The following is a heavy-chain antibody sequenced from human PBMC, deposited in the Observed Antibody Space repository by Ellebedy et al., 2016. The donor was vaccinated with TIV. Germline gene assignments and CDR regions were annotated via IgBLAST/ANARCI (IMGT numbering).Heavy chain of an antibody. CDR3: AREGPLGAGIRLNPRDYHYYYTMDV. J-gene: IGHJ6*02. Sequence: SETLSLTCTVSGGSMRSYYWSWIRQSPGKGLEWIGCISSTGATHYNPSLKSRVTFSVDTSKSEFSLKLISVTATDTAVYYCAREGPLGAGIRLNPRDYHYYYTMDVWGQGTTVTVSS. CDR2: ISSTGAT. CDR1: GGSMRSYY. D-gene: IGHD3-10*01. V-gene: IGHV4-4*08.